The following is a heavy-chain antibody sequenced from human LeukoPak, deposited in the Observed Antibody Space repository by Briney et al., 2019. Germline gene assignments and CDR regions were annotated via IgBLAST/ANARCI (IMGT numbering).Heavy chain of an antibody. V-gene: IGHV4-34*01. CDR2: INHSGST. D-gene: IGHD3-10*01. CDR3: ARPAITMVRTSYYYYGVDV. J-gene: IGHJ6*02. Sequence: SETLSLTCAVYGGSFSGYYWSWIRQPPGKGLEWIGEINHSGSTNYNPSLKSRVTISVDTSKDQFSLKLSSVTAADTAVYYCARPAITMVRTSYYYYGVDVWGQGTTVTVSS. CDR1: GGSFSGYY.